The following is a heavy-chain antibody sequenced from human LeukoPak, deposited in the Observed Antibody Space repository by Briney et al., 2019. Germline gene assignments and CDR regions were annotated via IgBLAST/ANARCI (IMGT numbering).Heavy chain of an antibody. J-gene: IGHJ4*02. CDR1: GFTFSSYW. CDR3: ARGLHSRLYDSSGYYPY. V-gene: IGHV3-74*01. D-gene: IGHD3-22*01. CDR2: INSDGSRI. Sequence: GGSLRLSCAASGFTFSSYWMHWVRHAPGKGLVWVSRINSDGSRISYADAVKGRFTISRDNAKNTLYLQMNSLRAEDTAIYYCARGLHSRLYDSSGYYPYWGQGTLVTVSS.